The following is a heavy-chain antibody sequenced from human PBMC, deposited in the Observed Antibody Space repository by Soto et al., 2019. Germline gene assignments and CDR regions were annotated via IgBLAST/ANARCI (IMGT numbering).Heavy chain of an antibody. CDR1: GGSVSGGGYY. D-gene: IGHD6-19*01. J-gene: IGHJ1*01. V-gene: IGHV4-31*03. CDR2: IYYSGST. Sequence: QVQLQESGPGLVRPPQTLSLTCTVSGGSVSGGGYYWNWIRQHPEKGLKWIGYIYYSGSTYYNPSLRSRVTISADTSKNQFSLKLSSVTAADTAVYYCARSSVAGAGYFQHWGQGTQVIVSS. CDR3: ARSSVAGAGYFQH.